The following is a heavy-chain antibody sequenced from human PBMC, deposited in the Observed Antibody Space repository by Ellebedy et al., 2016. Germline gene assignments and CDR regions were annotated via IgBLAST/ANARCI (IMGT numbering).Heavy chain of an antibody. J-gene: IGHJ4*02. CDR2: ISGNGAST. CDR1: GLPFSSFA. V-gene: IGHV3-23*01. D-gene: IGHD3-10*01. CDR3: AKNAYGSGSHFYFDY. Sequence: GGSLRLSXAASGLPFSSFAMSWVRQAPGRGLEWVSVISGNGASTYYADSVKDRFTISRDSSRDTLYLQMNSLRAEDTAVYYCAKNAYGSGSHFYFDYWGQGTLVTVSS.